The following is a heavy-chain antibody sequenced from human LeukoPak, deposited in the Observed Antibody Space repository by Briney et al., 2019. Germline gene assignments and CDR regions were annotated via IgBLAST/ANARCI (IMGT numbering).Heavy chain of an antibody. Sequence: GGSLRLSCAASGFTFSSYSMNWVRQAPGKGLEWVSSISSSSSYIYYADSVKGRFTISRDNAKNSLYLQMNSLRAEDTAVYYCARMKVKWYGSGSGFAWFDPWGQGTLVTVSS. D-gene: IGHD3-10*01. CDR1: GFTFSSYS. CDR2: ISSSSSYI. V-gene: IGHV3-21*01. J-gene: IGHJ5*02. CDR3: ARMKVKWYGSGSGFAWFDP.